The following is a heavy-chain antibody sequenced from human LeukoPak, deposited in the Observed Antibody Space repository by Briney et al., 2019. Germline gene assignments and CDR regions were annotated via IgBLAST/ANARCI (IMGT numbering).Heavy chain of an antibody. Sequence: GGSLRLSCAASGFTVRNNYMTWVRQAPGKGLEWVSIIYSGDSTSYADSVKGRFAISRDNSKNTLYLQMNSLRAEDTAVYYCAKAHPPPLYFDGPGWFDPWGQGTLVTVSS. CDR2: IYSGDST. J-gene: IGHJ5*02. D-gene: IGHD3-9*01. CDR3: AKAHPPPLYFDGPGWFDP. V-gene: IGHV3-53*01. CDR1: GFTVRNNY.